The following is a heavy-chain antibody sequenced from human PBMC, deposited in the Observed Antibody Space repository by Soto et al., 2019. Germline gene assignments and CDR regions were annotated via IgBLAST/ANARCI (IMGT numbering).Heavy chain of an antibody. CDR3: ATSSDCYHLIDY. V-gene: IGHV1-2*02. Sequence: ASVKVSCKXSQYTFINYYLHWVRQAPGQGPEWMGWINNGGGTIYAQDFPGRTYMTRDTSITTPYMELSRLSSDDKAFYYCATSSDCYHLIDYWGQGTPVTVSS. CDR2: INNGGGT. CDR1: QYTFINYY. J-gene: IGHJ4*02. D-gene: IGHD2-21*02.